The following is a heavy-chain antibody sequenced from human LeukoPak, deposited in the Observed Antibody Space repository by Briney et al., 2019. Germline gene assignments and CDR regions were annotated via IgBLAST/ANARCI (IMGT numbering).Heavy chain of an antibody. Sequence: SVTVSCKASGGTFSSYAISWVRQAPGQGLEWMGGIIPIFGTANYAQKFQGRVTITADESTSTAYMELSSLRSEDTAVYYCARDWGYSGYDYSTFDYWGQGTLVTVSS. CDR1: GGTFSSYA. D-gene: IGHD5-12*01. J-gene: IGHJ4*02. CDR3: ARDWGYSGYDYSTFDY. V-gene: IGHV1-69*13. CDR2: IIPIFGTA.